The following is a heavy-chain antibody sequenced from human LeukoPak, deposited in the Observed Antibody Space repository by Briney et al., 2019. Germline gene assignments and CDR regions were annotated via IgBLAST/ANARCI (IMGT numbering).Heavy chain of an antibody. D-gene: IGHD1-20*01. CDR3: ARVGYNWNGAGENYFDY. J-gene: IGHJ4*02. Sequence: GASVKVSCKASGYTFTTYYMHWVRQAPGQGLEWMGIINPSGGSTSYAQKFQGRVTVTGDMSTSTVYMELSSLRSEDTAVYYCARVGYNWNGAGENYFDYWGQGTLVTVSS. CDR2: INPSGGST. V-gene: IGHV1-46*01. CDR1: GYTFTTYY.